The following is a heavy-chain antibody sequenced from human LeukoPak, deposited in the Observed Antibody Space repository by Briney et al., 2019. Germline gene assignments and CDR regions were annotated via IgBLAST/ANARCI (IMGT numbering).Heavy chain of an antibody. J-gene: IGHJ5*02. CDR3: ARRGWELRYHWFDP. V-gene: IGHV4-59*12. D-gene: IGHD1-26*01. CDR2: VYYSGST. Sequence: SETLSLTCTVSGGSISTYYWSWIRQPPGKGLHWIGYVYYSGSTNYNPSLKSRVTISADTSKNQFSLKLSSVTAADTAVYYCARRGWELRYHWFDPWGQGTLVTVSS. CDR1: GGSISTYY.